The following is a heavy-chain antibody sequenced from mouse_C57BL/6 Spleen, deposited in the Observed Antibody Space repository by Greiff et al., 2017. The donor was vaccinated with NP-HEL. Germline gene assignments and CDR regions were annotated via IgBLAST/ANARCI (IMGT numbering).Heavy chain of an antibody. CDR1: GYTFTDYN. V-gene: IGHV1-18*01. J-gene: IGHJ2*01. D-gene: IGHD1-1*01. Sequence: EVQLQQSGPELVKPGASVKISCKASGYTFTDYNMDWVKQSHGKSLEWIGDINPNNGGTIYNQKFKGKATLTVDKSSSTAYMELRSLTSEDTAVYYCARVDYGRSPFDYWGQGTTLTVSA. CDR3: ARVDYGRSPFDY. CDR2: INPNNGGT.